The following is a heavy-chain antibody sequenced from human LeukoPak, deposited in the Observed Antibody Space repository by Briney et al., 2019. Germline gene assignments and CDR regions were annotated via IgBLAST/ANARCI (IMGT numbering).Heavy chain of an antibody. CDR3: ATDSMVRGVIGIYYYYYMDV. J-gene: IGHJ6*03. Sequence: ASVKISCKVSGYTFTDYCMHWVQQAPGKGLEWMGLVDPEDGETIYAEKFQGRVTITADTSTDTAYMELSSLRSEDTAVYYCATDSMVRGVIGIYYYYYMDVWGKGTTVTVSS. CDR1: GYTFTDYC. V-gene: IGHV1-69-2*01. D-gene: IGHD3-10*01. CDR2: VDPEDGET.